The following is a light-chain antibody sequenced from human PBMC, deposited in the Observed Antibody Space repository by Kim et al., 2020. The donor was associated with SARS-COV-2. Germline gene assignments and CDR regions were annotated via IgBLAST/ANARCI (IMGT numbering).Light chain of an antibody. CDR1: SSNTGNNL. CDR3: GTWDSSLSAYV. J-gene: IGLJ1*01. V-gene: IGLV1-51*01. CDR2: DND. Sequence: QSVLTQPPSVSAVPGQKVTISCSGSSSNTGNNLVSWYQQVPGTAPKLLIYDNDKRPSGIPDRFSGSKSGTSATLGITGLQTGDEADYYCGTWDSSLSAYVFGTGTKVTVL.